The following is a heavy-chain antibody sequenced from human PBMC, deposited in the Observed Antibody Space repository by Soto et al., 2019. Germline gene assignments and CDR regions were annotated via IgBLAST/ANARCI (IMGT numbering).Heavy chain of an antibody. J-gene: IGHJ4*02. D-gene: IGHD6-19*01. V-gene: IGHV3-33*01. CDR3: ARDPDLYSSGWYGFDY. CDR1: GFTFSSYG. CDR2: IWYDGSNK. Sequence: GGSLRLSCAASGFTFSSYGMHWVRQAPGKGLEWVAVIWYDGSNKYYADSVKGRFTIPRDNSKNTLYLQMNSLRAEDTAVYYCARDPDLYSSGWYGFDYWGQGTLVTVSS.